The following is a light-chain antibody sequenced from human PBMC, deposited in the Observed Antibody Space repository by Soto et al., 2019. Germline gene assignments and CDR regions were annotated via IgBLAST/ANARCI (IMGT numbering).Light chain of an antibody. J-gene: IGKJ1*01. CDR1: QRVYSNY. CDR2: GAS. Sequence: DIVLTQSPGTLSLSPGERATLSCRASQRVYSNYLAWYQQNPGQAPRLLIYGASSRATGIPDRFSGGGSGTDFTLTVSRVEPEDFAVYYCQQYGTSPWTFGQGAKVEV. V-gene: IGKV3-20*01. CDR3: QQYGTSPWT.